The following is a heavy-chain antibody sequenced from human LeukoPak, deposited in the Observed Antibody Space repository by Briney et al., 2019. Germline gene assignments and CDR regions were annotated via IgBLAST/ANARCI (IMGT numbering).Heavy chain of an antibody. V-gene: IGHV4-34*01. Sequence: SETLSLTCAVYGGSFSGHYWSWIRQPPGKGLEWIGEINHSGSTNYNPSLKSRVTISVDTSKNQFSLKLSSVTAADTAVYYCARRTSRFIAAAGGYYFDYWGQGTLVTVSS. CDR3: ARRTSRFIAAAGGYYFDY. J-gene: IGHJ4*02. CDR1: GGSFSGHY. CDR2: INHSGST. D-gene: IGHD6-13*01.